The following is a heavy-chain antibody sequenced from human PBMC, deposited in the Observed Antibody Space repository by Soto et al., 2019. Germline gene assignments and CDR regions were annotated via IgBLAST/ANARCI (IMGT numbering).Heavy chain of an antibody. Sequence: GGPLRPSFRVPAFPFPRDGLTWFPPPPGKGLRGASAISGSGGSTYYADAVKGRFTISRENSKNTLYLQMNSLRAEDTAVYYCAKDLGPYYDFWSGYYPYAFDIWGQGTMVTVSS. V-gene: IGHV3-23*01. J-gene: IGHJ3*02. D-gene: IGHD3-3*01. CDR1: AFPFPRDG. CDR3: AKDLGPYYDFWSGYYPYAFDI. CDR2: ISGSGGST.